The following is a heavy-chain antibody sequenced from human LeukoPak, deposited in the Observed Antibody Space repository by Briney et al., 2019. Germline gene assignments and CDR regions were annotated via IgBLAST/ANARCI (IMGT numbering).Heavy chain of an antibody. CDR1: VYTFTSCD. V-gene: IGHV1-8*01. D-gene: IGHD6-19*01. J-gene: IGHJ4*02. CDR3: TRGSSGRRDN. Sequence: ASVTVSFKASVYTFTSCDINWVRQAPGQGLEWIGWMNPNSGNTGYGQSFQGRITMTRDISIGTAYMELSNLTSEDTAIYYCTRGSSGRRDNWGQGTLVTVSA. CDR2: MNPNSGNT.